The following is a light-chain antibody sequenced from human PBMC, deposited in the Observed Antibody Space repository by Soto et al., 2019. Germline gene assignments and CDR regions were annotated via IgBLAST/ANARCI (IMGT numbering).Light chain of an antibody. CDR2: DAS. CDR1: QSVSSD. Sequence: EIVMTQSPDTLSVSPGERATFSCRASQSVSSDLVWYQQKPGQAPRLLIYDASNRATGIPARFSGSGSGTDFTLTISSLEPEDFAVYYCQQRSNWPPLTFGGGTKVDIK. V-gene: IGKV3-11*01. J-gene: IGKJ4*01. CDR3: QQRSNWPPLT.